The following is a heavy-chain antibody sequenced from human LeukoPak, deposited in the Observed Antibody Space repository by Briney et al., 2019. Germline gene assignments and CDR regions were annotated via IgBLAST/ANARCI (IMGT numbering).Heavy chain of an antibody. D-gene: IGHD3-22*01. V-gene: IGHV1-18*01. CDR1: GYTFTSYG. CDR2: ISAYNGNT. Sequence: VASVEVSCKASGYTFTSYGISWVRQAPGQGLEWMGWISAYNGNTNYAQKLQGRVTMTTDTSTSTAYMELRSLRSDDTAVYYCARGLVYYDSSGNDAFDIWGQGTMVTVSS. CDR3: ARGLVYYDSSGNDAFDI. J-gene: IGHJ3*02.